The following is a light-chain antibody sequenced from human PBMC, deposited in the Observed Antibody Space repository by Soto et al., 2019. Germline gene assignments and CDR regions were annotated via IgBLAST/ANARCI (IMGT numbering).Light chain of an antibody. CDR1: SSDVGVYNY. CDR3: SSYTTSSTVV. Sequence: QSALTQPASVSGSPGQSITISCTGTSSDVGVYNYVSWYQQHPGKAPKLMIYGVINRPSGVSNRFSGSKSGNTASLTISGLQAEDEADYHCSSYTTSSTVVFGGGTKLTVL. CDR2: GVI. J-gene: IGLJ2*01. V-gene: IGLV2-14*01.